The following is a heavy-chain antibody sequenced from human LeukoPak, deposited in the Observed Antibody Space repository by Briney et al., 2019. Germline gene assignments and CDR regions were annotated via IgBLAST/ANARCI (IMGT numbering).Heavy chain of an antibody. Sequence: GGSLRLSCAASGFTFSSYDMNWVRQAPGKGLEWVSYISSSGSTIYYAGSVKGRFTISRDNAKNSLYLQLNSLRAEDTAVYYCARDRYNYYYYMDVWGKGTTVTVSS. CDR3: ARDRYNYYYYMDV. V-gene: IGHV3-48*03. J-gene: IGHJ6*03. CDR2: ISSSGSTI. CDR1: GFTFSSYD.